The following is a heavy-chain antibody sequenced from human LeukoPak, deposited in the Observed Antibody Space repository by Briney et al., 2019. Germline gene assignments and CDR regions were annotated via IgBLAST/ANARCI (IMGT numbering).Heavy chain of an antibody. Sequence: GGSLRLSCAASGFTFSSYAMHWVRQAPGKGLEWVAVTSDDGSNKYYADSVKGRFTISRDNSKNTLYLQMNSLRAEDTAVYYCAKDSGVTMVRGVIYYFDYWGQGTLVTVSS. V-gene: IGHV3-30*04. D-gene: IGHD3-10*01. CDR1: GFTFSSYA. CDR2: TSDDGSNK. CDR3: AKDSGVTMVRGVIYYFDY. J-gene: IGHJ4*02.